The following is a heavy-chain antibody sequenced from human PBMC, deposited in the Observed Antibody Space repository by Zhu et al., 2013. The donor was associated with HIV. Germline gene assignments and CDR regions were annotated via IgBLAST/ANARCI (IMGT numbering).Heavy chain of an antibody. J-gene: IGHJ4*02. CDR3: ARGVRDGYYDSSGYYLY. Sequence: QVQLVQSGAEVKKPGSSVKVSCKASGGTFSSYAISWVRQAPGQGLEWMGGIIPIFGTANYAQKFQGRVTITADESTSTAYMELSSLRSEDTAVYYCARGVRDGYYDSSGYYLYWGQGTLVTVSS. CDR1: GGTFSSYA. CDR2: IIPIFGTA. D-gene: IGHD3-22*01. V-gene: IGHV1-69*01.